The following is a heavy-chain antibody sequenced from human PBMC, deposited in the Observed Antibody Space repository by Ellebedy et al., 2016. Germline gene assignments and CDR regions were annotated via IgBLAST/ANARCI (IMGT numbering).Heavy chain of an antibody. D-gene: IGHD2-2*01. Sequence: GGSLRLXXAASGFTFSDHYMDWVRQALGKGPEWVGRTRNKANSYTTEYAASVKGRFTISRDDSKNSLYLQMNSLKTEDTAVYYCARWGTSSAKYYFDYWGQGTLVTVSS. CDR2: TRNKANSYTT. CDR1: GFTFSDHY. J-gene: IGHJ4*02. V-gene: IGHV3-72*01. CDR3: ARWGTSSAKYYFDY.